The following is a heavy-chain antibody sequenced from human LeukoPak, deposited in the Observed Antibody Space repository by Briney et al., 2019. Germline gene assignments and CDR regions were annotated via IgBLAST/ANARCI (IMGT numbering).Heavy chain of an antibody. CDR2: ISAYNGNT. Sequence: ASGTLSCNAAGYTFTSYGISWGRQATGQGLEWMGWISAYNGNTNYAQTLQGRVTMTTDTSTSTAYMELRSVRSDDTAVYYCERDLSGSNDYYDMDVGGQGTTVTVSS. J-gene: IGHJ6*02. D-gene: IGHD3-10*01. CDR3: ERDLSGSNDYYDMDV. CDR1: GYTFTSYG. V-gene: IGHV1-18*01.